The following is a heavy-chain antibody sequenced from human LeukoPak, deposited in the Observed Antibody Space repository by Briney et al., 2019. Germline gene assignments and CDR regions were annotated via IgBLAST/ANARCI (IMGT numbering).Heavy chain of an antibody. D-gene: IGHD6-13*01. CDR3: ARVVKYSSSWLRFDP. Sequence: ASVKVSCKASGYTFTSYDINWVRQATGQGLEWMGWMNPNSGNTGYAQKFQGRVTMTRNTSISTAYMELSSLRSKDTAVYYCARVVKYSSSWLRFDPWGQGTLVTVSS. V-gene: IGHV1-8*01. CDR1: GYTFTSYD. J-gene: IGHJ5*02. CDR2: MNPNSGNT.